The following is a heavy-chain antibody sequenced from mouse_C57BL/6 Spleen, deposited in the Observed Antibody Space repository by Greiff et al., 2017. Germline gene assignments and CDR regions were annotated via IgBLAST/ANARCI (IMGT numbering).Heavy chain of an antibody. J-gene: IGHJ4*01. CDR3: ARHEDYDDDGAMDY. D-gene: IGHD2-4*01. CDR1: GFTFSSYG. V-gene: IGHV5-6*01. Sequence: EVQLQQSGGDLVKPGGSLKLSCAASGFTFSSYGMSWVRQTPDKRLEWVATISSGGSYTYYPDSVKGRFTISRDNAKNTLYLQMSSLKSEDTAMYYCARHEDYDDDGAMDYWGQGTSVTVSS. CDR2: ISSGGSYT.